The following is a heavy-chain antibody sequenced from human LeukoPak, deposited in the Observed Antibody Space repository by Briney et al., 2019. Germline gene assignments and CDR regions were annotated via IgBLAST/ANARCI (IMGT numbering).Heavy chain of an antibody. CDR3: AAMVRGVISFDY. CDR1: GFTFSSYA. Sequence: GGSLRLSCAASGFTFSSYAISWVRQAPGKGLEWVSAISGSGGSTYYADSVKGRFTISRDNSKNTLYLQRNSLGAEDTAVYYCAAMVRGVISFDYWGQGTLVTASS. D-gene: IGHD3-10*01. V-gene: IGHV3-23*01. CDR2: ISGSGGST. J-gene: IGHJ4*02.